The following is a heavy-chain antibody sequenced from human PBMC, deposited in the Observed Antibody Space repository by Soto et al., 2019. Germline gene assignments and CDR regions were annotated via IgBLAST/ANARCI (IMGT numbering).Heavy chain of an antibody. CDR2: IYYTGDI. J-gene: IGHJ4*02. D-gene: IGHD2-2*01. CDR1: GGSINTGGNY. V-gene: IGHV4-31*11. CDR3: AREIGYCSRTKCGSDY. Sequence: QVQLQESGPGLVKPSQTLSLTCAVSGGSINTGGNYWSWIRQHPGKGLEWVGYIYYTGDIYYNPSLKSRLTIPLDTSKNEFSLRLTSVTAADTAVYYCAREIGYCSRTKCGSDYWGQGTLVTVSS.